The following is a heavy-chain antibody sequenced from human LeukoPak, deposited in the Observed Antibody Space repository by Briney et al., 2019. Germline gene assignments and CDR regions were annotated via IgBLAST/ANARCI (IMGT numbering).Heavy chain of an antibody. V-gene: IGHV1-46*01. CDR3: ARPVVPAAVTPYYNYYGMDV. Sequence: GASVKVSCKASGYTFTSYYMHWVRQAPGQGLEWMGIINPSGGSTSYAQKFQGRVTMTRDTSTSTVYMELSSLRSEDTAVYYCARPVVPAAVTPYYNYYGMDVWGQGTTVTVSS. J-gene: IGHJ6*02. D-gene: IGHD2-2*01. CDR1: GYTFTSYY. CDR2: INPSGGST.